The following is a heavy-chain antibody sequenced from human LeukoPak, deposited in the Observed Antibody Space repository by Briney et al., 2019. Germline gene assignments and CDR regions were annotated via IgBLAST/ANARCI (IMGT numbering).Heavy chain of an antibody. CDR3: ARGGYSSSWYYYYYYYMDV. J-gene: IGHJ6*03. CDR1: GFTFSSYA. CDR2: ISYDGSNK. Sequence: GGSLRLSCAASGFTFSSYAMHWVRQAPGKGLEWVAVISYDGSNKYYADSVKGRFTISRDNSKNTLYLQMNSLRAEDTAVYYCARGGYSSSWYYYYYYYMDVWGKGTTVTVSS. D-gene: IGHD6-13*01. V-gene: IGHV3-30*04.